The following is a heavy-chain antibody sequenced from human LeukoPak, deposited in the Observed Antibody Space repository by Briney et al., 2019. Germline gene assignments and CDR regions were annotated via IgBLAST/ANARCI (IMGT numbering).Heavy chain of an antibody. V-gene: IGHV4-59*01. CDR2: IYSSGES. J-gene: IGHJ4*02. CDR1: GGSLTGYY. CDR3: ARGGGGSMWSGHYRLFDF. Sequence: PSETLSLTCTVSGGSLTGYYWSWVRQSPGKGLEWIGSIYSSGESSHNPSLKSRVTISVDTAQNQFSLSLTSVTAAGVGVYFWARGGGGSMWSGHYRLFDFWGQGTLITVSS. D-gene: IGHD4-17*01.